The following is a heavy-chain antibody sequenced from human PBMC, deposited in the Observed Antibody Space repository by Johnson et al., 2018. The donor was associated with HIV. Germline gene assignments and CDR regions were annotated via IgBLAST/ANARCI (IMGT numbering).Heavy chain of an antibody. CDR1: GFTFSRYG. V-gene: IGHV3-30*02. CDR2: IRYDGNNK. J-gene: IGHJ3*02. Sequence: QVQLVESGGGLVKPGGSLRLSCAASGFTFSRYGMHWVRQAPGKGLEWVAFIRYDGNNKYYADSVKGRFTISRDNSKNSLYLQMNSLRAEDTALYYCARVPLDDWHSDAFDIWGQGTMVTVSS. D-gene: IGHD1-1*01. CDR3: ARVPLDDWHSDAFDI.